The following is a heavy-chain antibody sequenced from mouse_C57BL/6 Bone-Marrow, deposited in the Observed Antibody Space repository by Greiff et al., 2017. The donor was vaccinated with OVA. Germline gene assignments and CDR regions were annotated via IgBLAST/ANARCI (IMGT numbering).Heavy chain of an antibody. J-gene: IGHJ3*01. D-gene: IGHD2-4*01. V-gene: IGHV8-8*01. CDR1: GFSLSTFGMG. CDR2: IWWDDDK. Sequence: QVTLKVCGPGILQPSQTLSLTCSFSGFSLSTFGMGVGWIRPPSGKGLEWLAHIWWDDDKYYNPALKSRLTISKDTSKNQVFLKIANVDTADTATYYCARIWDYDYGAWFAYWGQGTLVTVSA. CDR3: ARIWDYDYGAWFAY.